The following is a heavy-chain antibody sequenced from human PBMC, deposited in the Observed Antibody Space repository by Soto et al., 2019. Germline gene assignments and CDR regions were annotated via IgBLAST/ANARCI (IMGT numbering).Heavy chain of an antibody. Sequence: GGSLRLSCAASGFIFDDFAMHWVRQPPGKGLEWVSYISWNSGSIDYADPVKGRFTISRDNARNSLYLQMNSLRAEDTALYYCAKGYYSSGWHYFDYWGQGTLVTVSS. J-gene: IGHJ4*02. CDR3: AKGYYSSGWHYFDY. CDR1: GFIFDDFA. D-gene: IGHD6-19*01. CDR2: ISWNSGSI. V-gene: IGHV3-9*01.